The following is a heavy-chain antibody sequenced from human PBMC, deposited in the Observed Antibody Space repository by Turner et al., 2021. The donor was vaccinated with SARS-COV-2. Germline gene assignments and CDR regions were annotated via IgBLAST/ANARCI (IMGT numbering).Heavy chain of an antibody. J-gene: IGHJ5*02. CDR1: GYSFTGHY. Sequence: QLQLVQPGAEVKKPGASVKVSGKASGYSFTGHYMHWVRQAPGQGLEWMGWINPNSGDTKFPQRFQGRVTMTRDTSINTAYMELNRLRSDDTAVYYCARGDGGFDFDSWFDPWGQGTLVIVSS. CDR3: ARGDGGFDFDSWFDP. D-gene: IGHD5-12*01. V-gene: IGHV1-2*02. CDR2: INPNSGDT.